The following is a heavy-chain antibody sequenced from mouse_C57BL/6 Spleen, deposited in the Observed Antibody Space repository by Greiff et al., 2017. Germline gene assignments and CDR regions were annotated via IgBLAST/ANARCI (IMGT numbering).Heavy chain of an antibody. J-gene: IGHJ4*01. Sequence: QVQLQQPGAELVKPGASVKMSCKASGYTFTSYWITWVKQRPGQGLEWIGDIYPGSGSTNYNEKFKSKATLTVDTSSSTAYMQLSSLTSEDSAVYYCARSIYYDYENYARDYWGQGTSVTVSS. CDR2: IYPGSGST. CDR3: ARSIYYDYENYARDY. V-gene: IGHV1-55*01. CDR1: GYTFTSYW. D-gene: IGHD2-4*01.